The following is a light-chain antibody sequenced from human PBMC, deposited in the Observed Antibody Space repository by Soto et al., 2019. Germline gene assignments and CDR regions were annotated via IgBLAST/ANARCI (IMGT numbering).Light chain of an antibody. CDR3: QKYNSLPFT. J-gene: IGKJ5*01. CDR2: GPS. CDR1: QDISNY. Sequence: DIPISQSPSSLSASVGATVTITCLASQDISNYLAWFQQKPGEAPKLLIYGPSTLESGVPSRFSGGKSGTDFTLTISGLQPEDVAIYYCQKYNSLPFTFGPGTRLEI. V-gene: IGKV1-27*01.